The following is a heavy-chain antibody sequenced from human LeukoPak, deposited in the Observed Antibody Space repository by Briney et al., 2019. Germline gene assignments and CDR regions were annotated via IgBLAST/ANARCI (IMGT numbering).Heavy chain of an antibody. Sequence: PGGSLRLSCVASGFTFSSCAMSWVRQAPGKGLEWVAVISYDVINKYYADSVKGRFTISRDNSKSTLYLQMNSLRAEDTAVYYCARSYYYDSSGYPTHFDYWGQGALVTVSS. CDR3: ARSYYYDSSGYPTHFDY. V-gene: IGHV3-30-3*01. CDR2: ISYDVINK. D-gene: IGHD3-22*01. CDR1: GFTFSSCA. J-gene: IGHJ4*02.